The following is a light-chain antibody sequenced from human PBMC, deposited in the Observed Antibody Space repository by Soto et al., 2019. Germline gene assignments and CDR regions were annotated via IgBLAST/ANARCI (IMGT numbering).Light chain of an antibody. Sequence: VLTQPPSASGTPGQRVTISCSGSSSNIGSNTVNWYQQLPGTAPKLLIYSNNQRPSGVPDRFSGSKSGTSASLAISGLQSEDEADYYCAAWDDSLNGSYVFGTGTKLTVL. CDR3: AAWDDSLNGSYV. CDR2: SNN. CDR1: SSNIGSNT. V-gene: IGLV1-44*01. J-gene: IGLJ1*01.